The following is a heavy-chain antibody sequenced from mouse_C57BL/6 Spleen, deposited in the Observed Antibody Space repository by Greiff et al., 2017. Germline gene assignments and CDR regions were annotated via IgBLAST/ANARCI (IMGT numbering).Heavy chain of an antibody. D-gene: IGHD2-4*01. J-gene: IGHJ1*03. Sequence: EVKVVESEGGLVQPGSSMKLSCTASGFTFSDYYMAWVRQVPEKGLEWVANINYDGSSTYYLDSLKSRFIISRDNAKNILYLQMSSLKSEDTATYYCAREGGVYYDYDVYFDVWGTGTTVTVSS. V-gene: IGHV5-16*01. CDR3: AREGGVYYDYDVYFDV. CDR1: GFTFSDYY. CDR2: INYDGSST.